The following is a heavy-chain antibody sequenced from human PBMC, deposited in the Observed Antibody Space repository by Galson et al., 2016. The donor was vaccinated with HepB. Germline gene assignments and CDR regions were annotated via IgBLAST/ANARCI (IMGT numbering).Heavy chain of an antibody. D-gene: IGHD5-18*01. CDR2: INAGTGNT. CDR3: ARVGSGGDSYGYGLDY. V-gene: IGHV1-3*01. J-gene: IGHJ4*02. Sequence: SVKVSCKAAGYTFSTYSMHWVRQVSGQRLEWMGWINAGTGNTKYSQNFQGRITISNDISASTAYMELSSLKSEDTAVYYCARVGSGGDSYGYGLDYWGQGTLVTVSS. CDR1: GYTFSTYS.